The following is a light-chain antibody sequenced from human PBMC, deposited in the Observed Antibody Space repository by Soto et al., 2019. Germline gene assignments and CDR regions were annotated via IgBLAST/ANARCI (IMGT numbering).Light chain of an antibody. CDR1: QSVSSSY. CDR3: QQYGSSPRA. J-gene: IGKJ4*01. Sequence: EVAHTRANEPWSAGESATLSSPASQSVSSSYLAWYQQKPGQAPRLLIYGASSRATGIPDRFSVSWSGTDFTLSICRLEPEDLALYYCQQYGSSPRAIGGGTKVDIK. CDR2: GAS. V-gene: IGKV3-20*01.